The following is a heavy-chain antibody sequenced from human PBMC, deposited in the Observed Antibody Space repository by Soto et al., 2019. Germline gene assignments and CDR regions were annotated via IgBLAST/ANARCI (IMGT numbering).Heavy chain of an antibody. CDR3: ARDKGYYGSGGGIV. CDR2: IWYDGSNK. V-gene: IGHV3-33*01. CDR1: GFTFSSYG. J-gene: IGHJ6*02. D-gene: IGHD3-10*01. Sequence: PGGSLRLSCAASGFTFSSYGMHWVRQAPGKGLEWVAVIWYDGSNKYYADSVKGRFTISRDNSKNTLYLQMNSLRAEDTAVYYCARDKGYYGSGGGIVWGRGTTVTVSS.